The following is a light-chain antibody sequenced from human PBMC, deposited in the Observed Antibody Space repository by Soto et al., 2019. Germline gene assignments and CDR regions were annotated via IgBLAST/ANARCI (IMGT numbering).Light chain of an antibody. CDR3: QHYNNWPRT. Sequence: EIVMTQSPATLSVSPGERATLSCRASQSVSSNLAWYQQKPGQAPRLLIYGASTRATGIPARFSGSVSGTEFTLTISSLQSEDFAVYYCQHYNNWPRTFVQGTKVEIK. CDR2: GAS. CDR1: QSVSSN. V-gene: IGKV3-15*01. J-gene: IGKJ1*01.